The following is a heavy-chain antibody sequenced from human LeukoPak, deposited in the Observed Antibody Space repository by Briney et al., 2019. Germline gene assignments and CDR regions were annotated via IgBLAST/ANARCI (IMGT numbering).Heavy chain of an antibody. D-gene: IGHD6-13*01. J-gene: IGHJ4*02. Sequence: SETLSLTCTVSGGSISSYYWSWIRQPPGKGLEWIGYIYYSGSTNYNPSLKSRVTISVDTSKNQFSPKLSSVTAADTAVYYCARASSWYSFFDYWGQGTLVTVSS. CDR2: IYYSGST. CDR3: ARASSWYSFFDY. CDR1: GGSISSYY. V-gene: IGHV4-59*08.